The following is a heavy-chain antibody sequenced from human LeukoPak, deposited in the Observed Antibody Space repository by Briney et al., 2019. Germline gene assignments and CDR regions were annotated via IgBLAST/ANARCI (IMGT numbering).Heavy chain of an antibody. CDR3: ARHTTVGGSLRFDY. D-gene: IGHD4-23*01. CDR2: ICPGDSDT. V-gene: IGHV5-51*01. Sequence: GESLKISCKGSGYGFSSYWIGWVRQMPGKGLEYMGIICPGDSDTRYSQSFQGQVTISADKAITTAYLQWSSLKASDTAMYYCARHTTVGGSLRFDYWGQGTLVTVSS. CDR1: GYGFSSYW. J-gene: IGHJ4*02.